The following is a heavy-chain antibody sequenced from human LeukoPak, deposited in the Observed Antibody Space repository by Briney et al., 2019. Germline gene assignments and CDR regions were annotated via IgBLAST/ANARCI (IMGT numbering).Heavy chain of an antibody. J-gene: IGHJ4*02. CDR2: ISSSGNT. D-gene: IGHD3-3*01. V-gene: IGHV4-39*02. CDR1: GGSTSSGNYY. Sequence: SSETLSLTCTVSGGSTSSGNYYWGWIRQPPGKGLEWIGGISSSGNTYYNPSLKSRITISIDTSKNHFSLKLSSVSAADTAVYYCARLGAGPTYYDFWSGYSSFYFDYWGQGTLVTVSS. CDR3: ARLGAGPTYYDFWSGYSSFYFDY.